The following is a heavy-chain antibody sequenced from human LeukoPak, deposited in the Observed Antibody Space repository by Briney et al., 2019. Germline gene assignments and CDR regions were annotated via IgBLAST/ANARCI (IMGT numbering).Heavy chain of an antibody. CDR2: ISSSSSYT. J-gene: IGHJ5*02. CDR1: GFTFSDYY. D-gene: IGHD3-22*01. V-gene: IGHV3-11*05. Sequence: PGGSLRLSCAASGFTFSDYYMSWIRQAPEKGLEWVSYISSSSSYTNYADSVKGRFTISRDNAKNSLYLQMNSLRAEDTAVYYCARDGAAYYYDSSNWFDPWGQGTLVTVSS. CDR3: ARDGAAYYYDSSNWFDP.